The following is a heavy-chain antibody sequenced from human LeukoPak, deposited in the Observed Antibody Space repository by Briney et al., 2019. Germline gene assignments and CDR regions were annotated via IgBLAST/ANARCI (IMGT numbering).Heavy chain of an antibody. V-gene: IGHV4-59*01. D-gene: IGHD4-17*01. Sequence: PSETLSLTCTVSGGSITSYYWSWIRQPPGKGLGWIGYIYYSGTTNYNPSLKSRVTISVDTSKLQFSLNVMSVTAADTAVYYCVRSKSGTYGWFDPWGQGTLVTVSS. CDR1: GGSITSYY. J-gene: IGHJ5*02. CDR3: VRSKSGTYGWFDP. CDR2: IYYSGTT.